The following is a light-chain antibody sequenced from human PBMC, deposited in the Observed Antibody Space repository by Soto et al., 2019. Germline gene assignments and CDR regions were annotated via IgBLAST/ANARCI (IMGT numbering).Light chain of an antibody. V-gene: IGLV2-14*01. Sequence: QSVLTQPASVSGSPGQSITISCTGSSSDVGVSNHVSWYQHSPGKAPKVMIYDVSLRPSGVSDRFSGSKSGNTASLKISGLQAEDEADYYCSSYTTRRTLVFGGGTQLTVL. CDR3: SSYTTRRTLV. J-gene: IGLJ7*01. CDR1: SSDVGVSNH. CDR2: DVS.